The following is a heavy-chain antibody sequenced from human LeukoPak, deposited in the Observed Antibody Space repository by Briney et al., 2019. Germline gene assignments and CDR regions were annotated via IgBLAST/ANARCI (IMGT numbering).Heavy chain of an antibody. CDR2: ISGSGGST. Sequence: GGSLRLSYAASGFTFSSYGMSWVRQAPGKGLEWVSVISGSGGSTYYADSVKGRFTISRDNSKNTLYLQMNSLRAEDTAAYYCARGLYGGFIYWGQGTQVAVSS. V-gene: IGHV3-23*01. D-gene: IGHD4-23*01. CDR1: GFTFSSYG. CDR3: ARGLYGGFIY. J-gene: IGHJ4*02.